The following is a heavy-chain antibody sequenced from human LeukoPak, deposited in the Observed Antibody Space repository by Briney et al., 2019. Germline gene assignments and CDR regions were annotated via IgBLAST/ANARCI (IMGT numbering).Heavy chain of an antibody. CDR1: GGSISSYY. V-gene: IGHV4-4*07. D-gene: IGHD3-10*01. J-gene: IGHJ5*02. CDR3: AILARIGWFDP. Sequence: SETLSLTCTVSGGSISSYYWSWIRQPAGKGLEWIGRIYTSGSTNYNPSLKSRVTMSVDTSKNQLSLKLSSVTAADTAVYYCAILARIGWFDPWGQGTLVTVSS. CDR2: IYTSGST.